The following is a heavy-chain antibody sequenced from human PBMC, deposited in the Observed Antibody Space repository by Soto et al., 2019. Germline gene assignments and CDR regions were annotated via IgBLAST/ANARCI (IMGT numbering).Heavy chain of an antibody. V-gene: IGHV4-31*03. CDR2: IYYSGST. Sequence: QVQLQESGPGLVKPSQTLSLTCTVSGGSLRSGGYYWSGIRQHPGKGLEWIGYIYYSGSTYYNPSLNSRVTISVDTSKNQFSLKLSSVTAADTAVYYCAREPSSWGQGTLVTVSS. CDR3: AREPSS. J-gene: IGHJ4*02. CDR1: GGSLRSGGYY.